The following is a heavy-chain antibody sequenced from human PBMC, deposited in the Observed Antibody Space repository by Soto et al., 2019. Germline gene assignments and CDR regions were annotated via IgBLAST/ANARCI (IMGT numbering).Heavy chain of an antibody. CDR1: GFTFSSYT. CDR2: ISGNSNII. J-gene: IGHJ4*02. D-gene: IGHD4-4*01. Sequence: EVQLVESGGGLVKPGGSLRLSCGASGFTFSSYTMNWVRQAPGKGLEWVSSISGNSNIIRYADSMKGRFTLSRDNAKNSLYLQLSSLRAEDTAVYYCARMNGAYSNYFDYWGQGTLVTVSS. V-gene: IGHV3-21*01. CDR3: ARMNGAYSNYFDY.